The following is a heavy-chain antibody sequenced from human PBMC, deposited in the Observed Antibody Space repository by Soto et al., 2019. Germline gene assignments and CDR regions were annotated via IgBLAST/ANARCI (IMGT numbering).Heavy chain of an antibody. V-gene: IGHV4-39*01. Sequence: SGPTLVNPTQTLTLTCTFSGFSLSTSGMCVGWIRQPPGKGLEWIGSIYYSGSTYYNPSLKSRVTISVDTSKNQFSLKLSSVTAADTAVYYCARHGYDYGPPDYWGQGTLVTVSS. CDR1: GFSLSTSGMC. CDR2: IYYSGST. D-gene: IGHD5-18*01. CDR3: ARHGYDYGPPDY. J-gene: IGHJ4*02.